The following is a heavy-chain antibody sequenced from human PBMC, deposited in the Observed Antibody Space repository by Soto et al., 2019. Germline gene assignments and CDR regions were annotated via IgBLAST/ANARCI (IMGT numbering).Heavy chain of an antibody. CDR3: AKSLSPSIAVAGVDY. J-gene: IGHJ4*02. CDR2: ISAHNGDT. CDR1: GYTFTSYG. V-gene: IGHV1-18*01. D-gene: IGHD6-19*01. Sequence: ASVKVSCNASGYTFTSYGISWVRQAPGQGLEWMGWISAHNGDTNFAQKLQGRVSMTTDTSTNTAYMELRSLTSDDTAVYYCAKSLSPSIAVAGVDYWGQGTLVT.